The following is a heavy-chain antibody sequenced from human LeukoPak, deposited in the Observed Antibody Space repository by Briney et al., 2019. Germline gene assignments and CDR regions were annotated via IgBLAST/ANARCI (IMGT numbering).Heavy chain of an antibody. CDR1: GYTFTSYD. V-gene: IGHV1-8*03. D-gene: IGHD3-3*01. J-gene: IGHJ6*03. Sequence: ASVKVSCKASGYTFTSYDINWVRQATGQGLEWMGWMNPNSGNTGYARKFQGRVTITRNTSISTAYMELSSLRSEDTAVYYCARYSAIFGVVPRDYYYMDVWGKGTTVTVSS. CDR3: ARYSAIFGVVPRDYYYMDV. CDR2: MNPNSGNT.